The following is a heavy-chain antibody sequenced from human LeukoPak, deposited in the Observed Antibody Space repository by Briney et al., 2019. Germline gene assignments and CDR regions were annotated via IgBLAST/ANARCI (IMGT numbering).Heavy chain of an antibody. D-gene: IGHD6-13*01. Sequence: SETLSLTCTVSGGSISSYYWSWIRQPPGKGLEWIGYIYYSGSTNYNPSLKSRVTISTDTSKNQFSLKLNSVTDADTAVYYCAKGEQLVYFDYWGQGTLVTVSS. CDR1: GGSISSYY. CDR3: AKGEQLVYFDY. J-gene: IGHJ4*02. CDR2: IYYSGST. V-gene: IGHV4-59*01.